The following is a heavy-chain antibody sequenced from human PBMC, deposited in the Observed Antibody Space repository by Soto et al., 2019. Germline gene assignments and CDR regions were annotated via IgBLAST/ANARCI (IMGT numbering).Heavy chain of an antibody. J-gene: IGHJ4*02. Sequence: QVQLVQSGAEVKKPGSSVKVSCKASGVTFSSETISWVRQAPGQGLEWVGGIIPLFRTANYAQKFQGRVTITADESTSTLYIELSSLRSDDTAVHYCATELGDNPARPFDSCGQGTLVTVSS. D-gene: IGHD2-21*01. CDR3: ATELGDNPARPFDS. CDR1: GVTFSSET. V-gene: IGHV1-69*01. CDR2: IIPLFRTA.